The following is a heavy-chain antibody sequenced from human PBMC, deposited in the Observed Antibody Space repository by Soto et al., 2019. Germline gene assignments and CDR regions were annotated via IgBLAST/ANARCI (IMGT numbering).Heavy chain of an antibody. V-gene: IGHV4-34*01. CDR2: INHSGST. CDR1: GGSFSGYY. D-gene: IGHD4-4*01. Sequence: SETLSLTCAVYGGSFSGYYWSWIRQPPGKGLDWFGEINHSGSTNYNPSLKSRVTISVDTSKNQFSPKLSSVTAADTAVYYCARGSAFRDSNYYYYYYGMDVWGQGTTVTVSS. J-gene: IGHJ6*02. CDR3: ARGSAFRDSNYYYYYYGMDV.